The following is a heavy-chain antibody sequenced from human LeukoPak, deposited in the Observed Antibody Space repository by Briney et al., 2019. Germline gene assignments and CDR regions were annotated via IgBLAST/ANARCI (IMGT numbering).Heavy chain of an antibody. D-gene: IGHD4-23*01. J-gene: IGHJ4*02. CDR2: IYYIGST. Sequence: PSETLSLTCTFSGGSISSYYWSWVRQPPGKGLEWIGCIYYIGSTNYNPSLKSRVTISVDTSKNQFSLKLSSVTAADTAVYYCARHADYGGYLDYWGQGTLVTVSS. CDR1: GGSISSYY. V-gene: IGHV4-59*08. CDR3: ARHADYGGYLDY.